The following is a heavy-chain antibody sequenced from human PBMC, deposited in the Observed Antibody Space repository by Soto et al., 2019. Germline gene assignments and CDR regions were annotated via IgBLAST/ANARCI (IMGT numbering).Heavy chain of an antibody. D-gene: IGHD3-9*01. V-gene: IGHV3-23*01. CDR3: AKESWASYYDILTGYLGFDY. Sequence: GGSLRLSCAASGFTFSSYAMSWVRQAPGKGLEWVSTISGGGHGTYYADSVKGRFTISRDNSKNTMYLQMNSLRAEDTAVYYCAKESWASYYDILTGYLGFDYWGQGALVTVSS. CDR1: GFTFSSYA. CDR2: ISGGGHGT. J-gene: IGHJ4*02.